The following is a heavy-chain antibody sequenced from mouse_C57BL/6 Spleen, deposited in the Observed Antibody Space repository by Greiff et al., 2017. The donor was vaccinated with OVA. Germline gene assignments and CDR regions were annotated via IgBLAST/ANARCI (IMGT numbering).Heavy chain of an antibody. CDR3: ARWDGLPYWYFDV. V-gene: IGHV1-76*01. CDR2: IYPGSGNT. D-gene: IGHD2-4*01. J-gene: IGHJ1*03. CDR1: GYTFTDYY. Sequence: VKLMESGAELVRPGASVKLSCKASGYTFTDYYINWVKQRPGQGLEWIARIYPGSGNTYYNEKFKGKATLTAEKSSSTAYMQLSSLTSEDSAVYFCARWDGLPYWYFDVWGTGTTVTVSS.